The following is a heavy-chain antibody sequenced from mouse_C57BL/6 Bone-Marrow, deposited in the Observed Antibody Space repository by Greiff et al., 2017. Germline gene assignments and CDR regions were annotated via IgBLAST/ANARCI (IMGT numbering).Heavy chain of an antibody. CDR2: IYPRDGST. Sequence: VQLQQSGPELVKPGASVKLSCKASGYTFTSYDINWVKQRPGQGLEWIGWIYPRDGSTKYNEKFKGKATLTVDTSSSTAYMELHSLTSEDSAVYFCARRGVITTVPYYFDYWGQGTTLTVSS. CDR1: GYTFTSYD. J-gene: IGHJ2*01. V-gene: IGHV1-85*01. CDR3: ARRGVITTVPYYFDY. D-gene: IGHD1-1*01.